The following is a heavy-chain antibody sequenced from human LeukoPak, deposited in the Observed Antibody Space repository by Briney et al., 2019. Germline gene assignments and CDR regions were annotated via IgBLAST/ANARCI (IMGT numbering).Heavy chain of an antibody. J-gene: IGHJ4*02. D-gene: IGHD3-22*01. V-gene: IGHV3-53*01. CDR3: ATSHGYYDSSGYCRY. CDR1: GFTVSSNY. Sequence: GGSLRLSCAASGFTVSSNYMSWVRQAPGKGLEWVSVIYSGGSTYYADSVKGRFTISRDNPKNTLYLQMNSLRAEDTAVYYCATSHGYYDSSGYCRYWGQGTLVTVSS. CDR2: IYSGGST.